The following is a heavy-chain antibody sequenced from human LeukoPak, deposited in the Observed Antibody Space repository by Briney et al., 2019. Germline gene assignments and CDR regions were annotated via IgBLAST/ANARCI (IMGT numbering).Heavy chain of an antibody. Sequence: ASVKVSCKASGYTFTSYGISWVRQAPGQGLEWMGWISAYNGNTNYAQKLQGRVTMTTDTSTSTAYMELRSPRSDDAAVYYCARDLLSYYYDSSGYSQDAFDIWGQGTMVTVSS. CDR1: GYTFTSYG. CDR2: ISAYNGNT. J-gene: IGHJ3*02. D-gene: IGHD3-22*01. CDR3: ARDLLSYYYDSSGYSQDAFDI. V-gene: IGHV1-18*01.